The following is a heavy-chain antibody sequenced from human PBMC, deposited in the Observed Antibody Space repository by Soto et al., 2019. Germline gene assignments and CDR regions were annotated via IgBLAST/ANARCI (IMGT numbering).Heavy chain of an antibody. CDR3: ARGPSGDKVDS. CDR2: IYDGGRT. J-gene: IGHJ4*02. Sequence: QVQLQESGPGLVKPSQTLSLTCTVSGGSISTVDYWWSWIRQSPDMGLEWIGHIYDGGRTYNNPSLASRVTMSVDTSKSQLSLTLRSVSAADTAVYYCARGPSGDKVDSWGQGTLVTVSS. CDR1: GGSISTVDYW. V-gene: IGHV4-30-4*01. D-gene: IGHD7-27*01.